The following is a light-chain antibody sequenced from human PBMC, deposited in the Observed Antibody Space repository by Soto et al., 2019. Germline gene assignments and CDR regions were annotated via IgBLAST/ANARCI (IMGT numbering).Light chain of an antibody. CDR1: QSISNW. CDR3: QQYDSHST. J-gene: IGKJ1*01. Sequence: DIHITQSPSTLPASVGDRVTITCRASQSISNWLAWYQQKPGKAPNLLIYDASSLQSGVPSRLSGSGSGTEFTLTIRSLQPDDFATYYCQQYDSHSTFGQGTKVDIK. V-gene: IGKV1-5*01. CDR2: DAS.